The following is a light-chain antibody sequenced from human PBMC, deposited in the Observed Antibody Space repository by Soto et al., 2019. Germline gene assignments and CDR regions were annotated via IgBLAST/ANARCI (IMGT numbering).Light chain of an antibody. CDR3: QQYNNWPRT. J-gene: IGKJ1*01. CDR1: QSVSSN. Sequence: IGLIQSQTNLSVSPGERGTLSCRASQSVSSNLAWYQQKPGQAPRLLIYGASTRATGIPARFSGSGSGTEFTLTISSLQSEDFAVYYCQQYNNWPRTFGQGTKVDIK. CDR2: GAS. V-gene: IGKV3-15*01.